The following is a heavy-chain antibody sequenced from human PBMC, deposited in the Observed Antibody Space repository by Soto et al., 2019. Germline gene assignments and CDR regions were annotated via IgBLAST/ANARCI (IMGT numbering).Heavy chain of an antibody. CDR2: ISWNSGSI. V-gene: IGHV3-9*01. J-gene: IGHJ4*02. Sequence: PGGSLRLSCAASGFTFDDYAMHWVRQAPGKGLEWVSGISWNSGSIGYADSVKGRFTISRDNAKNSLYLQMNSLRAEDTALYCCAKALRITIFGVVTDFDYLGQGTLVTVSS. CDR1: GFTFDDYA. D-gene: IGHD3-3*01. CDR3: AKALRITIFGVVTDFDY.